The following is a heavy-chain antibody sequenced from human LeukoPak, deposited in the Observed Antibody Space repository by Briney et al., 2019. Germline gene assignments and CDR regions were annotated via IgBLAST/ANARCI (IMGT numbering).Heavy chain of an antibody. Sequence: SETLPLTCAVSGGSIGNTKWWSWVRQPPGKGLEWIREIYHSGGTNYNPSLKSRVTISVDKSKSQFSLKLTSVTAADTAVYYCARNRVVGAPNFDYWGQGTLVTVFS. CDR1: GGSIGNTKW. J-gene: IGHJ4*02. D-gene: IGHD1-26*01. CDR3: ARNRVVGAPNFDY. V-gene: IGHV4-4*02. CDR2: IYHSGGT.